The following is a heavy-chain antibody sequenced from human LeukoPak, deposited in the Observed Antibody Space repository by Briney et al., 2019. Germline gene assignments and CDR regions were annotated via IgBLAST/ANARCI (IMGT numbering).Heavy chain of an antibody. Sequence: GGPLRLSCAASGFTFSSYAMSWVRQAPGKGLEWVSAISGSGGSTYYADSVKGRFAISRDNSKNTLYLQMNSLRAEDTAVYYCAKYEGSSNSGFDPWGQGTLVTVSS. V-gene: IGHV3-23*01. CDR3: AKYEGSSNSGFDP. CDR2: ISGSGGST. CDR1: GFTFSSYA. J-gene: IGHJ5*02. D-gene: IGHD3-10*01.